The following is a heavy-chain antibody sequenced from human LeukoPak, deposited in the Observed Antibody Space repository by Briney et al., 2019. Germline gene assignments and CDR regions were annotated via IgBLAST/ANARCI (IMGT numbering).Heavy chain of an antibody. CDR2: IYYSGST. J-gene: IGHJ4*02. CDR3: ARESGVAAVDY. Sequence: PSETLSLTCTVSGGSISSYYWSWIRQPPGKGLEWIGYIYYSGSTNYNPPLKSRVTISVDTSKNQFSLKLSSVTAADTAVYYCARESGVAAVDYWGQGTLVTVSS. D-gene: IGHD2-8*01. V-gene: IGHV4-59*01. CDR1: GGSISSYY.